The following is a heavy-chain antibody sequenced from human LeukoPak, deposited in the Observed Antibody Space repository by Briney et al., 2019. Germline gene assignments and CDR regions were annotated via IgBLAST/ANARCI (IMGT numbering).Heavy chain of an antibody. V-gene: IGHV3-11*01. CDR1: GFTFSDYY. J-gene: IGHJ6*02. Sequence: GGSLRLSCAASGFTFSDYYMSWIRQAPGKGLEWVSYISSSGSTIYYADSVKGRFTISRDNAKNSLYLQMNSLRAEDTAVYYYARVHFWSGYSGYGMDVWGQGTTVTVSS. CDR2: ISSSGSTI. D-gene: IGHD3-3*01. CDR3: ARVHFWSGYSGYGMDV.